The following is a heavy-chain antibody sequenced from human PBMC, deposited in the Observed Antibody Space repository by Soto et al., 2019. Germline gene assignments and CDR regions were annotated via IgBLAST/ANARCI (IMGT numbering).Heavy chain of an antibody. CDR3: AREERPENYYYYGMDV. CDR1: GYTFTSYA. Sequence: ASVKVSCKASGYTFTSYAMHWVRQAPGQRLEWMGWINAGNGNTKYSQKLQGRVTITRDTSTSTAYMELRSLRSDDTAVYYCAREERPENYYYYGMDVWGQGTTVTVSS. D-gene: IGHD1-26*01. J-gene: IGHJ6*02. V-gene: IGHV1-3*01. CDR2: INAGNGNT.